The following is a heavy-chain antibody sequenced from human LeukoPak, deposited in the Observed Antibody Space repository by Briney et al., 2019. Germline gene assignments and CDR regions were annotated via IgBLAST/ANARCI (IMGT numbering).Heavy chain of an antibody. CDR2: INSDGSTI. CDR1: GFTFSTYW. CDR3: VKDMNPGGADV. Sequence: GGSLRLSCAASGFTFSTYWMHWVRQAPGKGLMWVSRINSDGSTINYADAVKGRFTISRDNAKNSLYLQMNSLRPEDTALYYCVKDMNPGGADVWGQGTTVTVSS. D-gene: IGHD3-10*01. J-gene: IGHJ6*02. V-gene: IGHV3-74*01.